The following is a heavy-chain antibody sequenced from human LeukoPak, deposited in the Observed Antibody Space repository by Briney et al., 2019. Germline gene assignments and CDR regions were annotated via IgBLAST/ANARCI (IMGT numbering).Heavy chain of an antibody. V-gene: IGHV3-48*02. CDR2: ISSSSTI. CDR3: ARVRQRGPPDY. J-gene: IGHJ4*02. CDR1: GFTFSSYS. Sequence: GGSLRLSCAASGFTFSSYSMDWVRQAPGKGLEWVSYISSSSTIYYADSVKGRFTISRDNAKNSLYLQMNSLRDEDTAVYYCARVRQRGPPDYWGQGTLVTVSS.